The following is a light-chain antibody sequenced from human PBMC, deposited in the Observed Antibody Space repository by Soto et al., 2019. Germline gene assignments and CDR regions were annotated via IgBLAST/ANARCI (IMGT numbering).Light chain of an antibody. J-gene: IGLJ3*02. CDR1: SSDVGSDNF. CDR2: EAT. V-gene: IGLV2-23*01. Sequence: QSALTQPASVSGSPGQSISISCTGSSSDVGSDNFVSWYQQYPGKAPKLIIHEATERPSGISDRFSASKSGTTASLTISGLEDEDEDHYFCCSYAVSSTWVFGGGTKLTVL. CDR3: CSYAVSSTWV.